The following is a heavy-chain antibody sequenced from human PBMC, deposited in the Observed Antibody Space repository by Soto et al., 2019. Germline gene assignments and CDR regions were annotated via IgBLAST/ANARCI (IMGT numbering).Heavy chain of an antibody. CDR2: IDPSDSYT. V-gene: IGHV5-10-1*01. J-gene: IGHJ6*02. CDR1: GYSFTSYW. CDR3: SAQIQRSSSWDHYPYYTMDG. Sequence: GVSLQLFRKGTGYSFTSYWISWVRQMPGKGLEWMGRIDPSDSYTDYSPSFQGHVTISADKSISTAYLQWSSLKASDTAMYYWSAQIQRSSSWDHYPYYTMDGWGQRT. D-gene: IGHD6-13*01.